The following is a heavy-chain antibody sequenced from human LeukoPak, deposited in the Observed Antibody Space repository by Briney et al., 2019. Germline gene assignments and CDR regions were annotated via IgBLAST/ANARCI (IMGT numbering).Heavy chain of an antibody. CDR1: GGSIRSTSYY. V-gene: IGHV4-39*01. D-gene: IGHD6-19*01. CDR3: ARRSTVAGRGRFDP. CDR2: VHYSGST. Sequence: SETLSLTCTVSGGSIRSTSYYWGWIRQPPGKGLEWLGSVHYSGSTYDNPSPKSRVTISVDTSKNQFSLNLISVTAADTAVYYCARRSTVAGRGRFDPWGQGTLVTVSS. J-gene: IGHJ5*02.